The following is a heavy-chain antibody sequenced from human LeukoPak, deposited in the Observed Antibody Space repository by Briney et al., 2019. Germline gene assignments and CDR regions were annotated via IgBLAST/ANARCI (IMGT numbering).Heavy chain of an antibody. Sequence: PSETLSLTCTVSSGSIGSSSNYWGWIRQAPGKGLEWIGNVYYSGSTFYNPSLKSRVTISVDTSKNQFSLKLRSVTAADTAVYYCARASFNVVFGNWFDPWGQGTLVTVSS. CDR3: ARASFNVVFGNWFDP. V-gene: IGHV4-39*01. J-gene: IGHJ5*02. CDR1: SGSIGSSSNY. CDR2: VYYSGST. D-gene: IGHD2-8*01.